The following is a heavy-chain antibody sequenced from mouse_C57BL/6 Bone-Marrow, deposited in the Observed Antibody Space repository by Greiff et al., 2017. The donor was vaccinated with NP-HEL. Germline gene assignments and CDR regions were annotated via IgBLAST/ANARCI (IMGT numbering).Heavy chain of an antibody. J-gene: IGHJ3*01. D-gene: IGHD2-5*01. CDR2: IDPANGNT. CDR1: GFNIKNTY. Sequence: EVQLVESVAELVRPGASVKLSCTASGFNIKNTYMHWVKQRPEQGLEWIGRIDPANGNTKYAPKFQGKATITADTSSNTAYLQLSSLTSEDTAIYYCARAYYSNSTWFAYWGQGTLVTVSA. V-gene: IGHV14-3*01. CDR3: ARAYYSNSTWFAY.